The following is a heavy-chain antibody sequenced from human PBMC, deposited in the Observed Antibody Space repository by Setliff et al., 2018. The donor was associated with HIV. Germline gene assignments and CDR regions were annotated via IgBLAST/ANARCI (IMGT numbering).Heavy chain of an antibody. CDR2: INIGNGNI. CDR3: ARGHLDYNFWDEVLGNWFDP. D-gene: IGHD3-3*01. Sequence: ASVKVSCKASGYTFTSYAMHWVRQAPGQRFEWMGWINIGNGNIRYSQKFQGRVAITRDTSANTAYMELSSLGSDDTAVYYCARGHLDYNFWDEVLGNWFDPWGQGTLVTVSS. J-gene: IGHJ5*02. V-gene: IGHV1-3*04. CDR1: GYTFTSYA.